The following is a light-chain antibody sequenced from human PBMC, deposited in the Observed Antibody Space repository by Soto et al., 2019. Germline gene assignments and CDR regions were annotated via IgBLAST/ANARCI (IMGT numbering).Light chain of an antibody. Sequence: DIQMTQSPSTLSASVGDRVTITCRASQSISSWLAWYQQKPGKAPKLLIYDASSLQSGVSSRFSGSGSGTEFTLTISCLQADDFSTYYCQQYDLFGPGTKVDIK. J-gene: IGKJ3*01. CDR3: QQYDL. CDR1: QSISSW. CDR2: DAS. V-gene: IGKV1-5*01.